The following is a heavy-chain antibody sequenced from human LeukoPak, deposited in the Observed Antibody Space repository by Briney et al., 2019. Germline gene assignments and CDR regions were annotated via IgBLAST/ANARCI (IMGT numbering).Heavy chain of an antibody. Sequence: PSQTLSLTCTVSGGSISSGSYYWSWIRQPAGKGLEWIGRIYTSGSTNYNPSLKSRVTISVDKSKNQFSLKLSSVTAADTAVYYCARGEWLLPFDYWGQGTLVTVSS. CDR2: IYTSGST. CDR3: ARGEWLLPFDY. D-gene: IGHD3-3*01. J-gene: IGHJ4*02. CDR1: GGSISSGSYY. V-gene: IGHV4-61*02.